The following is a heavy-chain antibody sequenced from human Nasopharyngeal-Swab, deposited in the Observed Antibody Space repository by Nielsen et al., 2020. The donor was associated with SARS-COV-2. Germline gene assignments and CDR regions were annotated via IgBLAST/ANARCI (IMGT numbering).Heavy chain of an antibody. CDR3: TRCGGGCYSGRDY. CDR1: GFTFSDSA. V-gene: IGHV3-73*01. CDR2: IRSKGNNYET. J-gene: IGHJ4*02. D-gene: IGHD2-15*01. Sequence: GGSLRLSCAASGFTFSDSAIHWVRQASGEGLEWVARIRSKGNNYETAYSASVKGRFIIFRDDPTNTAYLQMNSLKTEDTAMYYYTRCGGGCYSGRDYWGQGTLVTVSS.